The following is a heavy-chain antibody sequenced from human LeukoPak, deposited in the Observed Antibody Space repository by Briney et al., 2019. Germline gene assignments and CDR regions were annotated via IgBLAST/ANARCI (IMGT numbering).Heavy chain of an antibody. J-gene: IGHJ4*02. CDR2: IKSKSDGGTT. D-gene: IGHD2-15*01. Sequence: PGGSLRLSCAASGFTFTNAWMSWVRQAPGKGLEWVGRIKSKSDGGTTDYAAPVKGRLTISRDDSKNMVYLQMNSLKTEDTAVYYCLLGRGLWNFDYWAREPWSPSPQ. V-gene: IGHV3-15*01. CDR1: GFTFTNAW. CDR3: LLGRGLWNFDY.